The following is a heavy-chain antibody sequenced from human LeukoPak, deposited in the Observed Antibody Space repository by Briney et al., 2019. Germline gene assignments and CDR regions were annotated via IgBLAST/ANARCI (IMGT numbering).Heavy chain of an antibody. D-gene: IGHD3-22*01. CDR2: IYYSGRT. V-gene: IGHV4-59*01. CDR3: ARLGLGGYPDY. Sequence: SETLSLTCTVSGGSISSYYWSWIRQPPGKGLEWIGYIYYSGRTNYNPSLKSRVTISVDTSKKQFSLKRSSVTAADTAVYYCARLGLGGYPDYWGQGTLVTVS. CDR1: GGSISSYY. J-gene: IGHJ4*02.